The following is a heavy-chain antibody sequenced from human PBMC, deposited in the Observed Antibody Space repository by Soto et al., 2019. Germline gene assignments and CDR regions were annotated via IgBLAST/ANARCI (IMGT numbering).Heavy chain of an antibody. D-gene: IGHD2-15*01. CDR3: ARDDIVVVVAATPTHYYGMDV. Sequence: GGSLRLSCAASGFTFSSYSMNWVRQAPGKGLEWVSYISSSSSTIYYADSVKGRFTISRDNAKNSLYLQMNSLRDEDTAVYYCARDDIVVVVAATPTHYYGMDVWGQGTTVTVSS. CDR1: GFTFSSYS. V-gene: IGHV3-48*02. J-gene: IGHJ6*02. CDR2: ISSSSSTI.